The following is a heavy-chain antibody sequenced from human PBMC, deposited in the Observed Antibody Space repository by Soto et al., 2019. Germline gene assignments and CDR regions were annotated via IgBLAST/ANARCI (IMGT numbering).Heavy chain of an antibody. V-gene: IGHV4-59*08. CDR1: GGSISTYF. Sequence: SETLSLTCTVSGGSISTYFWSWIRQPPGKGLEWIGYIHYSGSTNYNPSLKSRVTISVDTSKNQFSLKLSSVTAADTAVYYCARHPMGHWGQGTLVTVSS. J-gene: IGHJ4*02. CDR3: ARHPMGH. CDR2: IHYSGST. D-gene: IGHD2-8*01.